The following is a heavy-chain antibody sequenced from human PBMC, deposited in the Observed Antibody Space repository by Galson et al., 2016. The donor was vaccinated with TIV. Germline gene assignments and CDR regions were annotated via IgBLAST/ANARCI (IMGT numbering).Heavy chain of an antibody. V-gene: IGHV4-39*01. D-gene: IGHD1-26*01. CDR2: IYYSGST. J-gene: IGHJ2*01. Sequence: GSIYYSGSTYYKPSLKSRAAISVDTSKNQFSLKLRSVTAADTALYYCARQDGSYYPGWYFDLWGRGTLVTVSS. CDR3: ARQDGSYYPGWYFDL.